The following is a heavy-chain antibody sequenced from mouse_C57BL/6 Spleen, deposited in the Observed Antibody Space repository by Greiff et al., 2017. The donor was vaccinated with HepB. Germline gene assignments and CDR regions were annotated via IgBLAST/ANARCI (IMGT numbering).Heavy chain of an antibody. J-gene: IGHJ1*03. CDR1: GYTFTDYY. V-gene: IGHV1-26*01. CDR3: ARNYDYDYWYFDV. D-gene: IGHD2-4*01. Sequence: EVQLQQSGPELVKPGASVKISCKASGYTFTDYYMNWVKQSHGKSLEWIGDINPNNGGTSYNQKFKGKATLTVDKSSRTADMELRSLTSEDSAFYYCARNYDYDYWYFDVWGTGTTVTVSS. CDR2: INPNNGGT.